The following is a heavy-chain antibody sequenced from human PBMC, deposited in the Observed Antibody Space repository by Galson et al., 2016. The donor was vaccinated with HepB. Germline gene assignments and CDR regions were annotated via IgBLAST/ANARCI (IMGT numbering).Heavy chain of an antibody. CDR2: ISSRSSYI. CDR3: ARLGAGAMPTNFERDYYYGMDF. V-gene: IGHV3-21*06. CDR1: GFTFTTYR. D-gene: IGHD5-24*01. Sequence: SLRLSCAVSGFTFTTYRMSWVRQVPGKGLEWVSSISSRSSYIYYADSVKGRFTISRDNARNSLYLEINSLRAEDTALYYCARLGAGAMPTNFERDYYYGMDFWGQGTTVTVSS. J-gene: IGHJ6*02.